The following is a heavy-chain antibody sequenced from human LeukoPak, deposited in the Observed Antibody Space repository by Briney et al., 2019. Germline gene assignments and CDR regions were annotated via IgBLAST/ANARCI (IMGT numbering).Heavy chain of an antibody. CDR3: ARAAGGLGYCSGGSCGFFDY. CDR2: INEDGSEK. Sequence: GGSLRLSCVALEFSFETYWMSWVRQAPGKGPEWVANINEDGSEKHYVGSVRGRFTISRDNADNSLHLQMNSLRPEDMAVYYCARAAGGLGYCSGGSCGFFDYWGQGTLVTVSS. V-gene: IGHV3-7*01. CDR1: EFSFETYW. J-gene: IGHJ4*02. D-gene: IGHD2-15*01.